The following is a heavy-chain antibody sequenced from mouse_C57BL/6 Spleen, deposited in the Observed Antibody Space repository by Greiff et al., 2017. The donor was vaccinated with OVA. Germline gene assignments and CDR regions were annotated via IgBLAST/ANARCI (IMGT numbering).Heavy chain of an antibody. V-gene: IGHV1-50*01. J-gene: IGHJ4*01. CDR3: ARDYYGSSFDY. CDR1: GYTFTSYW. Sequence: QVQLQQPGAELVKPGASVKLSCKASGYTFTSYWMQWVKQRPGQGLEWIGEIDPSDSYTNYNQKFKGKATLTVDTSSSTAYMQLSSLTSEDSAVYYCARDYYGSSFDYWGQGTSVTVSS. CDR2: IDPSDSYT. D-gene: IGHD1-1*01.